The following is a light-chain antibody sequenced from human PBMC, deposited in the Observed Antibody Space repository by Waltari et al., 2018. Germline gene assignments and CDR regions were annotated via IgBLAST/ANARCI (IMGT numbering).Light chain of an antibody. Sequence: EIVLTQSPGTLALSPGERATLSCRASQSVGRALAWYQQKPGQAPRLLIYDASSRATGISDKVSGSGSGTDFSITISRVEPEDFAVYFCQMYVRLPVTFGQGTKVEVK. J-gene: IGKJ1*01. CDR3: QMYVRLPVT. CDR1: QSVGRA. V-gene: IGKV3-20*01. CDR2: DAS.